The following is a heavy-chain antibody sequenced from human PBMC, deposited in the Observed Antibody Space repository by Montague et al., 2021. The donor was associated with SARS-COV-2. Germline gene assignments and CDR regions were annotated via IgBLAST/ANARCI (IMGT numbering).Heavy chain of an antibody. V-gene: IGHV3-33*08. D-gene: IGHD3-10*01. J-gene: IGHJ6*02. CDR2: IWYDGSNQ. CDR1: GFPFSSYD. CDR3: AREYSAPRWFGEYNRYGMDV. Sequence: SRRFSCAASGFPFSSYDMHWVRQAPGKGLEWVAVIWYDGSNQYYGDSVKGRFTISRDNSKNTLYLQMNSLRAEDTAVYYCAREYSAPRWFGEYNRYGMDVWGQGTTVTVSS.